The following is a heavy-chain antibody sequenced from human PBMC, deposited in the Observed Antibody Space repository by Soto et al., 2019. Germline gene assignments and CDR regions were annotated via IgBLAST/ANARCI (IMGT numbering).Heavy chain of an antibody. CDR2: IYTSGST. J-gene: IGHJ5*02. D-gene: IGHD3-22*01. Sequence: SETLSLTCTVSGGSISSYYWSWIRHPAGKGLEWIGRIYTSGSTNYNPSLKSRVTMSVDTSKNQFSLKLSSVTAADTAVYYCARDYYDSSGYYPLAAWGQGTLVTVSS. V-gene: IGHV4-4*07. CDR1: GGSISSYY. CDR3: ARDYYDSSGYYPLAA.